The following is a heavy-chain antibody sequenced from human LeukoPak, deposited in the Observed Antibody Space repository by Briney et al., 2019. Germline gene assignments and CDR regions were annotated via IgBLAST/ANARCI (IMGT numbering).Heavy chain of an antibody. J-gene: IGHJ4*02. CDR2: ITGSGANT. Sequence: GGSLRLSCAGSGFSFSTYSMNWVRQAPGKGLEWVSGITGSGANTYYADSVKGRFTISRDNSKNTLYLRMNSLRAEDTAVYYCAKRESSSSWYNYFDYWGQGTLVTVSS. D-gene: IGHD6-13*01. CDR1: GFSFSTYS. V-gene: IGHV3-23*01. CDR3: AKRESSSSWYNYFDY.